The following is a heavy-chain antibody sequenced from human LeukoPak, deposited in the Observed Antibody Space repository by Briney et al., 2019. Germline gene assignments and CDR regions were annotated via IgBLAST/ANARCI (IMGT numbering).Heavy chain of an antibody. Sequence: GGSLRLSCAASGFTFSSYSVTWVRQAPGKGLEWVSYISSSSSTIYYADSVKGRFTISRDNAKNSLYLQMNSLRDEDTAVYYCARVEHGSGSYAPSFDYWAREPWSPSPQ. CDR1: GFTFSSYS. CDR3: ARVEHGSGSYAPSFDY. V-gene: IGHV3-48*02. CDR2: ISSSSSTI. J-gene: IGHJ4*02. D-gene: IGHD3-10*01.